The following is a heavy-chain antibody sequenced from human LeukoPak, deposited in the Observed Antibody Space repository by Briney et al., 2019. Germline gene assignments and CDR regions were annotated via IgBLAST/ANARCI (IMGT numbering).Heavy chain of an antibody. V-gene: IGHV3-9*01. CDR2: ISWYSGSI. D-gene: IGHD6-13*01. CDR1: GFTFDDYA. CDR3: AKAVASAPTYFDY. Sequence: GRSLRLSCAASGFTFDDYAMHWVRQAPGKGLEWVSGISWYSGSIGYADSVKGRLTISRDNAKNSLYLQMNSLRAEDTALYYCAKAVASAPTYFDYWGQGTLVTVSS. J-gene: IGHJ4*02.